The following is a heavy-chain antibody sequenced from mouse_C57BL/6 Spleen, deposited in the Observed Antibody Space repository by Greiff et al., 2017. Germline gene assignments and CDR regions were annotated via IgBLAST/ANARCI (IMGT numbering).Heavy chain of an antibody. Sequence: VQLQQSGPELVKPGASVKIPCTASGYTFTDYNMDWVKQSHGKSLEWIGDINPNNGGTIYNQKFKGKATLTVDKSSSTAYMELSSLTSEDTAVYYCARGRWLLRRGYDMDYWGQGTSVTVSS. D-gene: IGHD2-3*01. CDR2: INPNNGGT. CDR1: GYTFTDYN. V-gene: IGHV1-18*01. CDR3: ARGRWLLRRGYDMDY. J-gene: IGHJ4*01.